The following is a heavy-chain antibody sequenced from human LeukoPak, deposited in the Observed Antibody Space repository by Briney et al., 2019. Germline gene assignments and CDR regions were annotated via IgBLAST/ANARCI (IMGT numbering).Heavy chain of an antibody. CDR3: ARGPFTTVTTPYYYYGMDV. CDR2: INHSGST. J-gene: IGHJ6*02. D-gene: IGHD4-17*01. CDR1: GGSFSGYY. V-gene: IGHV4-34*01. Sequence: PSETLSLTCAVYGGSFSGYYWSWIRQPPGKGLEWIGEINHSGSTNYNPSLKSRVTISVDTSKNQFSLKLSSVTAADTAVYYCARGPFTTVTTPYYYYGMDVWGQGTTVTVSS.